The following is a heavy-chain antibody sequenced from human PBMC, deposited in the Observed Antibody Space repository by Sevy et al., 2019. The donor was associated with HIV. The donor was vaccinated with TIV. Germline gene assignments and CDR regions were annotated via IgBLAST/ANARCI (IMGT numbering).Heavy chain of an antibody. CDR2: INHSGST. CDR1: GGSFSGYY. D-gene: IGHD3-22*01. Sequence: SETLSRACAVYGGSFSGYYWSWIRLPPGKGLEWIGEINHSGSTNDNPSLKSRVTISVDTSKNQFSLKLSSVTAADTAVYYCARRNGYYYDFDYWGQGTLVTVSS. V-gene: IGHV4-34*01. J-gene: IGHJ4*02. CDR3: ARRNGYYYDFDY.